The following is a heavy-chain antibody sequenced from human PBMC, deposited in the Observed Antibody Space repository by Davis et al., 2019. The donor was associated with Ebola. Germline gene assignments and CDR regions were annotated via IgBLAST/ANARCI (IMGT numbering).Heavy chain of an antibody. V-gene: IGHV1-2*06. CDR3: ARGHTYGRWDDRFDP. Sequence: ASVKVSCKASGYTFAAHYIHWVRQAPGQGFEWVGRINPNFGGTIYAQKFQDRVTMTIDTSINTAYMELDRLKSDDTALYYCARGHTYGRWDDRFDPWGQGTLVTVSS. CDR2: INPNFGGT. CDR1: GYTFAAHY. J-gene: IGHJ5*02. D-gene: IGHD5-18*01.